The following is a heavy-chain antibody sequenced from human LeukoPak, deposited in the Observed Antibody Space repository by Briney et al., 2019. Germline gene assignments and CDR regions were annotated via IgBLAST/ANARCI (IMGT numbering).Heavy chain of an antibody. CDR1: GFSFSNAW. D-gene: IGHD5-18*01. CDR3: TTGRYSYGYDY. CDR2: IKSKTDGGTT. V-gene: IGHV3-15*01. J-gene: IGHJ4*02. Sequence: GGSLRLSRAASGFSFSNAWMSWVRQAPGKGLEWVGRIKSKTDGGTTDYAAPVKGRFTISRDDSKNTLYLQMNSLKTEDTAVYYCTTGRYSYGYDYWGQGTLVTVSS.